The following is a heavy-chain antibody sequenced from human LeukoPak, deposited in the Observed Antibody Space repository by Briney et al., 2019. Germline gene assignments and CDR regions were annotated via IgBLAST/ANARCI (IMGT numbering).Heavy chain of an antibody. CDR1: GFTFSSYS. CDR3: ASGLDTYYYDSSGYDYAFDT. CDR2: ISSSSSYI. V-gene: IGHV3-21*01. Sequence: GGSLRLSCAASGFTFSSYSMNWVRQAPGKGLEWVSSISSSSSYIYYADSVKGRFTISRDNAKNSLYLQMNSLRAEDTAVYYCASGLDTYYYDSSGYDYAFDTWGQGTMVTVSS. D-gene: IGHD3-22*01. J-gene: IGHJ3*02.